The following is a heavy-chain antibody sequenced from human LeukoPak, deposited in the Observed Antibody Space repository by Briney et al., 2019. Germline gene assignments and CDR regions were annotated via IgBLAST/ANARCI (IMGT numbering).Heavy chain of an antibody. Sequence: GGSLRLSCAASGFTFSSYGMHWVRQAPGKGLEWVTFIQNEGSTKYFADSVKGRFTISRDNSKNTLYLQMNSLRAEDAAVYYCARDSWAVAGLYYWGQGTLVTVSS. CDR1: GFTFSSYG. V-gene: IGHV3-30*02. CDR3: ARDSWAVAGLYY. J-gene: IGHJ4*02. CDR2: IQNEGSTK. D-gene: IGHD6-19*01.